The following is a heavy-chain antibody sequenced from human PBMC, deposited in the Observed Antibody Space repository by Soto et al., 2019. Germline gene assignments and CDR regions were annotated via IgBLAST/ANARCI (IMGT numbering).Heavy chain of an antibody. J-gene: IGHJ4*02. Sequence: PSETLSLPCTLSGASITSTTYFWAWIRQPPGKGLEWVGSIYYSGRTYYNPSLRSRVTISVDRSKNQFSLTMSSVTAADTAVYYCAKNLPRTGRFDYWGQGTSVTVSS. CDR1: GASITSTTYF. V-gene: IGHV4-39*01. CDR2: IYYSGRT. CDR3: AKNLPRTGRFDY.